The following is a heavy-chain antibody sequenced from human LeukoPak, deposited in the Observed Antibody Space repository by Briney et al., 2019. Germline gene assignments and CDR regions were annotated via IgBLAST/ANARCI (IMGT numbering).Heavy chain of an antibody. Sequence: PSETLSLTCTVSGGSISSGDYYWSWIRQPPGKGLEWIGYIYYSGSTYYNPSLKSRVTISVDTSKNPFSLKLSSVTAADTAVYYCARGRLGDSSGHDYWGQGTLVTVSS. CDR1: GGSISSGDYY. D-gene: IGHD3-22*01. V-gene: IGHV4-30-4*01. J-gene: IGHJ4*02. CDR2: IYYSGST. CDR3: ARGRLGDSSGHDY.